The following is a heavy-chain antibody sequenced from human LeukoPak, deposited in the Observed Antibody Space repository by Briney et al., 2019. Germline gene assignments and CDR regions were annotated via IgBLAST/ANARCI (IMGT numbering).Heavy chain of an antibody. V-gene: IGHV4-34*01. CDR2: INHSGST. Sequence: SETLSLTCAVYGGSFSGYYWSWIRQPPGKGLEWIGEINHSGSTNYNPSLKSRVTISVDTSKNQFSLKLSSVTAADTAVYYCARGRKQQLVRYYYYGMDVWGQGTMVTVSS. J-gene: IGHJ6*02. CDR1: GGSFSGYY. CDR3: ARGRKQQLVRYYYYGMDV. D-gene: IGHD6-13*01.